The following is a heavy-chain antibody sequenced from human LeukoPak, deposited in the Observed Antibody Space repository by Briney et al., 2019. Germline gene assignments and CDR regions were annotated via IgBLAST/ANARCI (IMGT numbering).Heavy chain of an antibody. CDR3: AKVMKLELRPHFDY. D-gene: IGHD1-7*01. J-gene: IGHJ4*02. CDR2: ISRNSGDYT. Sequence: GGSLRLSCEASGFTFSIYDMYWVRHAPGKGLECVASISRNSGDYTLYAASVKGRFTISRDNFTNTLYLQMNSLRAEDTAVYYCAKVMKLELRPHFDYWGQGTLVTVSS. V-gene: IGHV3-23*01. CDR1: GFTFSIYD.